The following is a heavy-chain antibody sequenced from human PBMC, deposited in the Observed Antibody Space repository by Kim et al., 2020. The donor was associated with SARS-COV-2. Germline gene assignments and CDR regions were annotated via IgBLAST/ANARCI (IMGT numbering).Heavy chain of an antibody. V-gene: IGHV3-30*04. J-gene: IGHJ6*02. CDR2: ISYDGSNK. D-gene: IGHD5-18*01. Sequence: GGSLRLSCAASGFTFSSYAMHWVRQAPGKGLEWVAVISYDGSNKYYADSVKGRFTISRDNSKNTLYLQMNSLRAEDTAVYYCARDGLRERGYSYGYINGMDVWGQGTTVTVSS. CDR3: ARDGLRERGYSYGYINGMDV. CDR1: GFTFSSYA.